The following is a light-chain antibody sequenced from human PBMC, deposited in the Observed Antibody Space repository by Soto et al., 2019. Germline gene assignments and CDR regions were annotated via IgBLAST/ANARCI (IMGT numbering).Light chain of an antibody. CDR1: SSDIGDSNY. CDR3: SSFRSSSTSYV. CDR2: DVS. V-gene: IGLV2-14*03. Sequence: QSVLTQPASVSGSPGHSITISCTGTSSDIGDSNYVSWYQQHPGKAPKLVIYDVSNRPSGVSNRFSGSKSANTASLTISGLQAEDEADYYCSSFRSSSTSYVFGTGTKVTVL. J-gene: IGLJ1*01.